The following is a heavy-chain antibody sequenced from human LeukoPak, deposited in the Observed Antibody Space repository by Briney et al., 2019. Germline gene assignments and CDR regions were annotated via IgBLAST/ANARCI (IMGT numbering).Heavy chain of an antibody. CDR1: GFTFSSYA. D-gene: IGHD2-2*02. Sequence: PGGSLRLSCAASGFTFSSYAMSWVRQAPGKGLEWVSAISGSGGSTYYADSVKGRFTISRDNSKNTLYLQMNSLRAEDTAVYYCAKDWDIVVVPAAIRENWFDPWGPGTLVTVSS. CDR3: AKDWDIVVVPAAIRENWFDP. V-gene: IGHV3-23*01. CDR2: ISGSGGST. J-gene: IGHJ5*02.